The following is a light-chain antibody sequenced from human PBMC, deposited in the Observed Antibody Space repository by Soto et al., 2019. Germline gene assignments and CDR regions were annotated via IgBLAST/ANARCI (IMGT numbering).Light chain of an antibody. Sequence: DSQMTQYPSTLSASIGDRVTITCRAGQSISSWLAWYQQKPGKAPKLLISKASTVQSGVPPRFSGSGSGTEFALTISSLQPDDFATYYCQQYESYPMTFGGGTKVDIK. J-gene: IGKJ4*01. CDR3: QQYESYPMT. V-gene: IGKV1-5*03. CDR1: QSISSW. CDR2: KAS.